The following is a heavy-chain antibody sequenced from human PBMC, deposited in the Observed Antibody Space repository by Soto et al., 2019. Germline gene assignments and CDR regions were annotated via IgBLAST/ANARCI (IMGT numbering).Heavy chain of an antibody. CDR2: IHSSGSI. Sequence: SETLSLTCTVSGGSISSDDYYWSWIRQAPGRGLEWIGYIHSSGSIYYNPSLKSRATMSIDTAGNQFSLKVSSVTVADTAVYYCARIGGIRYSSSWYGIDYWGQGTLVTVSS. CDR1: GGSISSDDYY. CDR3: ARIGGIRYSSSWYGIDY. V-gene: IGHV4-30-4*01. D-gene: IGHD6-13*01. J-gene: IGHJ4*02.